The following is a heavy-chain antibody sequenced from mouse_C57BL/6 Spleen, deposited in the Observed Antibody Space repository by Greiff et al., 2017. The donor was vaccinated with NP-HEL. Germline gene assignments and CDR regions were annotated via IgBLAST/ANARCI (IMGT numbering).Heavy chain of an antibody. CDR1: GYTFTSYW. CDR3: SITTVVRVYFDY. J-gene: IGHJ2*01. Sequence: VQLQQSGAELAKPGASVKLSCKASGYTFTSYWMHWVKQRPGQGLEWIGYINPSSGYTKYNQKFKDKATLTADKPSSTAYMQLSSLTYEDSAVYYGSITTVVRVYFDYWGQGTTLTVSS. D-gene: IGHD1-1*01. V-gene: IGHV1-7*01. CDR2: INPSSGYT.